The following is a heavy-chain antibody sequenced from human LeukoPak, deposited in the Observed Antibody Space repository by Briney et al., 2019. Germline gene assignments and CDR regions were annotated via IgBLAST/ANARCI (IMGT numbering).Heavy chain of an antibody. CDR3: AKDRRSQRFDP. J-gene: IGHJ5*02. CDR2: ISGSGGST. CDR1: GFTFSSYA. V-gene: IGHV3-23*01. Sequence: GGSLRLSCAASGFTFSSYAMSWVRHAPGEGLEWVSAISGSGGSTYYADSVKGRFTISRDNSKNTLYLQMNSLRAEDTAVYYCAKDRRSQRFDPWGQGTLVTVSS.